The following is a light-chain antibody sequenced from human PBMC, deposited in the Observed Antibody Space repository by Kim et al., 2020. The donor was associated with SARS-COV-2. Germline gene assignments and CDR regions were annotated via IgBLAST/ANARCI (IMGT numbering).Light chain of an antibody. CDR2: YES. CDR1: NSGSKS. CDR3: QVWDSSSDHPVV. J-gene: IGLJ2*01. V-gene: IGLV3-21*04. Sequence: PGKTARITCGGNNSGSKSVHWYQQKPGQAPVLVIYYESDRPSGIPERFSGSNSGNTATLTISRVEAGDEADYYCQVWDSSSDHPVVFGGGTQLTVL.